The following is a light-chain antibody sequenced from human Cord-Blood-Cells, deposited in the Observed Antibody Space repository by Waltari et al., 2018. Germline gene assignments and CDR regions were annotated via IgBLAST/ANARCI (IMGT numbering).Light chain of an antibody. CDR3: CSYAGSSTWV. CDR2: EGS. CDR1: SSDVGSSNL. V-gene: IGLV2-23*01. Sequence: QSALTQPASVSGSPGQSITISCTGTSSDVGSSNLVSWYQQHPGKAPKLMIYEGSKRPSGVSNRLSGSKSGNTASLTISGLQAEDEAYYYCCSYAGSSTWVFGGGTKLTVL. J-gene: IGLJ3*02.